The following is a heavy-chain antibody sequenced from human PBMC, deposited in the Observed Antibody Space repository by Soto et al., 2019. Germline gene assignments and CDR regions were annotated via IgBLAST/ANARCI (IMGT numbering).Heavy chain of an antibody. V-gene: IGHV4-4*07. Sequence: SETLSLTCTVSGGSISSYYWSWIRQPAGKGLEWIGRIYTSGSTNYNPSLKSRVTMSVDTSKNQSSLKLSSVTAADTAVYYRASSERGSVRLLEYYFDYWGQGTLVTVSS. CDR2: IYTSGST. D-gene: IGHD3-16*01. J-gene: IGHJ4*02. CDR1: GGSISSYY. CDR3: ASSERGSVRLLEYYFDY.